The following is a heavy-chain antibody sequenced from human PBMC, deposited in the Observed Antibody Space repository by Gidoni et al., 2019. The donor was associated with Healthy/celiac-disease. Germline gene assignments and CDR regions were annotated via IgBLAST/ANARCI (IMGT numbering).Heavy chain of an antibody. Sequence: QVQLVQSGAEVKTPGSSVKVSCKASGGTFSSYAISWVRQAPGQGLEWMGRIIPILGIANYAQKFQGRVTITADKSTSTAYMELSSLRSEDTAVYYCARSIPPGGRNYYYGMDVWGQGTTVTVSS. CDR2: IIPILGIA. D-gene: IGHD2-2*02. J-gene: IGHJ6*02. V-gene: IGHV1-69*04. CDR1: GGTFSSYA. CDR3: ARSIPPGGRNYYYGMDV.